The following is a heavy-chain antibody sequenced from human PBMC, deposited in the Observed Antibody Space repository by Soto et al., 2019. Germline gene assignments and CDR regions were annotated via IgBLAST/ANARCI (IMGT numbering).Heavy chain of an antibody. CDR3: ARGGGCSGGSCNFDY. Sequence: EVQLVESGGGLVQPGGSLRLSCAASGFTFSSYSMNWVRQAPGKGLEWVSYISSSSSTIYYADSVKGRFTISRDNAKNSLYLQMNRLRAEDTAVYYWARGGGCSGGSCNFDYWGQGTLVTVSS. J-gene: IGHJ4*02. CDR2: ISSSSSTI. D-gene: IGHD2-15*01. V-gene: IGHV3-48*01. CDR1: GFTFSSYS.